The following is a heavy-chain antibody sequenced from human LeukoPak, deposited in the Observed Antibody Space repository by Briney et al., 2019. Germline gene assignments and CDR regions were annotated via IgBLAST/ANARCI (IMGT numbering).Heavy chain of an antibody. V-gene: IGHV3-66*01. CDR3: ARDTENSTYGWGAFDI. J-gene: IGHJ3*02. Sequence: GGSLRLSCAASGFTVSSNNMNWVRQAPGKGLEGVSVIYSGGNTYYADSVKDRFTISRDNSKNTLYLHMSGLRTEDTAVYYCARDTENSTYGWGAFDIWGQGTMVTVSS. D-gene: IGHD2/OR15-2a*01. CDR2: IYSGGNT. CDR1: GFTVSSNN.